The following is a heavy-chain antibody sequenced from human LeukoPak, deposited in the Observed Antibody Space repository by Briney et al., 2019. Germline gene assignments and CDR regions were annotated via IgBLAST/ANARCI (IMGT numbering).Heavy chain of an antibody. J-gene: IGHJ4*02. D-gene: IGHD4-17*01. CDR1: GFTFGDYA. V-gene: IGHV3-49*04. Sequence: GSLRLSCPASGFTFGDYAMSWVRQAPGKGLEWVGFIRSKAYGGTTEYAASVKGRFTISRDDSKSIAYLQMNSLKTEDTAVYYCTRVVTYGDYDDLKHYFDYWGQGTLVTVSS. CDR3: TRVVTYGDYDDLKHYFDY. CDR2: IRSKAYGGTT.